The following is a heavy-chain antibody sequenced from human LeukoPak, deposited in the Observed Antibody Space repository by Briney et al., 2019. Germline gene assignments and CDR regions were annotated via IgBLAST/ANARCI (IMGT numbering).Heavy chain of an antibody. V-gene: IGHV3-73*01. J-gene: IGHJ3*02. D-gene: IGHD4-23*01. CDR1: GFTFSGSV. Sequence: GGSLRLSCAASGFTFSGSVMHWVRQASGKGLEWVGRIRSKANSYATAYAASVKGRFTISRDDSKNTAYLQMNSLKTEDTAVYYCMSMVVTLDVFDIWGQGTMVTVSS. CDR2: IRSKANSYAT. CDR3: MSMVVTLDVFDI.